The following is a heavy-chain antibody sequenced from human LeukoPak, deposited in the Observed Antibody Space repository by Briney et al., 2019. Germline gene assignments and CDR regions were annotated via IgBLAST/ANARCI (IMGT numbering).Heavy chain of an antibody. CDR1: GVSISSYY. CDR3: ARGIRYFDSSMMSDY. J-gene: IGHJ4*02. CDR2: IYYSGST. D-gene: IGHD3-9*01. V-gene: IGHV4-59*01. Sequence: SETLSLTCTVSGVSISSYYWSWIRQPPGKGLEWIGYIYYSGSTNYNPSLKSRVTISVDTSKNQFSLKLSSVTAADTAVYYCARGIRYFDSSMMSDYWGQGTLVTVSS.